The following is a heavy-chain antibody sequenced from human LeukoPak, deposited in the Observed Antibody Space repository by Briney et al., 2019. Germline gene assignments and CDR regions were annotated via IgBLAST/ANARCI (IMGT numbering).Heavy chain of an antibody. CDR3: ARHLDYGDYYFDY. D-gene: IGHD4-17*01. CDR1: GGSMSSYY. CDR2: IYYSGST. V-gene: IGHV4-59*08. J-gene: IGHJ4*02. Sequence: SETLSLTCTVSGGSMSSYYWSWIRQPPGKGLEWIGYIYYSGSTNYNPSLKSRVTISVDTSKNQFSLKLSSVTAADTAVYYCARHLDYGDYYFDYWGQGTLVTVSS.